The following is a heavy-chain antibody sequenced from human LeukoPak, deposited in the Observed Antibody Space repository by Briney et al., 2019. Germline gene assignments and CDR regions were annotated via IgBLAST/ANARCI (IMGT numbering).Heavy chain of an antibody. CDR2: INSDGSSS. V-gene: IGHV3-74*01. J-gene: IGHJ5*02. D-gene: IGHD5-12*01. CDR3: ARVGGDSGYDSWFDP. CDR1: GFTFNTYW. Sequence: TGGSLRLSCAASGFTFNTYWMHWVRQAPGKGLVWVSRINSDGSSSTYADSVKGRFTISRDNAKNTLYLQMNSLRAEDTAVYYCARVGGDSGYDSWFDPWGQGTLVTVSS.